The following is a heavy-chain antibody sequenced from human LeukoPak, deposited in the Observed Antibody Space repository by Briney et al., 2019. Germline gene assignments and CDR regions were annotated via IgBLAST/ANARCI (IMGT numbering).Heavy chain of an antibody. J-gene: IGHJ5*02. CDR3: ARESKQRGYSFGGWFDP. CDR1: GGTFSSYA. D-gene: IGHD5-18*01. CDR2: IIPIFGTA. Sequence: ASVKVSCKASGGTFSSYAISWVRQAPGQGLEWMGGIIPIFGTANYAQKFQGRVTITTDESTSTAYMELSSLRSEDTAVYYCARESKQRGYSFGGWFDPWGQGTLVTVSS. V-gene: IGHV1-69*05.